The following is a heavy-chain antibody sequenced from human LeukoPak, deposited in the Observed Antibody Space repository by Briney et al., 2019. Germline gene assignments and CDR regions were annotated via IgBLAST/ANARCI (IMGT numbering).Heavy chain of an antibody. D-gene: IGHD5-12*01. J-gene: IGHJ4*02. V-gene: IGHV3-48*03. CDR3: ARGSYTGFDLYFDY. Sequence: GGSLRLSCATSGFSFSTQEMTWVRRAPGKGLEWVSYISSNSRTIYYADSVKGRFTISRDNTRNSVFLQLNSLRVEDTGFYYCARGSYTGFDLYFDYCGQGTLVTVSS. CDR1: GFSFSTQE. CDR2: ISSNSRTI.